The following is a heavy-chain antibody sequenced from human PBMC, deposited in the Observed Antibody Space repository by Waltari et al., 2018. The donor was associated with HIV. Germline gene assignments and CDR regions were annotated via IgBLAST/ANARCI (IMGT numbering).Heavy chain of an antibody. CDR1: YG. D-gene: IGHD2-8*01. CDR2: ISAYNGNT. V-gene: IGHV1-18*01. J-gene: IGHJ4*02. CDR3: ARGVDVDSYYFDY. Sequence: YGITWVRQAPGQGLEWMGWISAYNGNTNYAQKLQGRVTMTTGTSTSTAYMELRSLRSDDTAVYYCARGVDVDSYYFDYWGQGTLVTVSS.